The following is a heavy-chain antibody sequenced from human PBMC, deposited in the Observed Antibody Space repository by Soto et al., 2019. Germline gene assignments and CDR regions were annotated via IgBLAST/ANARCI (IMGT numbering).Heavy chain of an antibody. CDR1: GFTFSSYS. Sequence: GGSLRLSCAASGFTFSSYSMNWVRQAPGKGLEWLSYISSSSSTIFYADSVKGRFTISRDNAKSSLYLQMNSLRAEDTAVYYCARGVSWSPNWFDPWGQGTLVTVSS. J-gene: IGHJ5*02. V-gene: IGHV3-48*01. CDR2: ISSSSSTI. CDR3: ARGVSWSPNWFDP.